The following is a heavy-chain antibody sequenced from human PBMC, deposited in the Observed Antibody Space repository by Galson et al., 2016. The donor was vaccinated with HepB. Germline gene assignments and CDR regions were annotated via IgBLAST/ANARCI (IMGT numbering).Heavy chain of an antibody. J-gene: IGHJ4*02. V-gene: IGHV1-18*01. CDR1: GYTFTNYG. CDR2: INTYNGNI. D-gene: IGHD5-12*01. Sequence: SVKVSCKASGYTFTNYGISWVRQAPGQGLEWMGWINTYNGNINYAQNLQGRVTMTTDTSTSAAYMEVRSLRSDDTAIYYCARDPSERDMFIVASMSSAHFDYWGQGTLVTVSS. CDR3: ARDPSERDMFIVASMSSAHFDY.